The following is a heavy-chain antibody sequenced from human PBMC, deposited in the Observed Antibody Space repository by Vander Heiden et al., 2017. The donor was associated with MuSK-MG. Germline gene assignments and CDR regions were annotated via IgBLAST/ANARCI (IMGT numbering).Heavy chain of an antibody. D-gene: IGHD6-6*01. Sequence: EVQLVESGGGLVQPGRSLRLSCAASGFTFDDYAMHWVRQVPGKGLEWVSGINWNSGTIGYADSVKGRFTISRDNAKSSLYLQMNSLRAEDTALYYCAKALEYSSSPFDSWGQGTLGTVSS. CDR1: GFTFDDYA. V-gene: IGHV3-9*01. CDR3: AKALEYSSSPFDS. CDR2: INWNSGTI. J-gene: IGHJ4*02.